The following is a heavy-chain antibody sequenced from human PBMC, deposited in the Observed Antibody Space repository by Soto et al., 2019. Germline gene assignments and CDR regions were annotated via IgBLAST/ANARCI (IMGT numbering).Heavy chain of an antibody. Sequence: GGSLRLSCAASGFTFSSYGMTWVRQAPGKGLEWVSFSSATGAGTYYADSVKGRFTIPRDNSKNTLYLQMTSLRADDTAVYYCAKDRRAGGNYGFYSDFWGQGALVTVSS. CDR3: AKDRRAGGNYGFYSDF. V-gene: IGHV3-23*01. D-gene: IGHD1-7*01. J-gene: IGHJ4*02. CDR1: GFTFSSYG. CDR2: SSATGAGT.